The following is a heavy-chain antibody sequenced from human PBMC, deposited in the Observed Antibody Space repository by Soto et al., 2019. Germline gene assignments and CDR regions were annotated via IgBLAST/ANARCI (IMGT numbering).Heavy chain of an antibody. CDR3: ARVRYYYDSSGYYCYDAFDI. CDR2: IYHSGST. Sequence: SETLALTCAVSGYSISSGYYWGWIRQPPGKGLEWIGSIYHSGSTYYNPSLKSRVTISVDTSKNQFSLKLSSVTAADTAVYYCARVRYYYDSSGYYCYDAFDIWGQGTMVTVSS. CDR1: GYSISSGYY. V-gene: IGHV4-38-2*01. D-gene: IGHD3-22*01. J-gene: IGHJ3*02.